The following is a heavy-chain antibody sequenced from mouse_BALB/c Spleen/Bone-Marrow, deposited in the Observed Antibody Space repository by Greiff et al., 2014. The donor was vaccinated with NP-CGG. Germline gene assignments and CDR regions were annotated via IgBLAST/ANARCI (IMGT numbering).Heavy chain of an antibody. Sequence: QLQQSGPDLVKPSQSLSLTCTVTGYSITSDYSWHWIRQFPGNKLEWMGYIHYSGTTVYNPSLKSRISITRDTSNNQFFLQLNSVTTEDTATYYCARFAGTPYTMDYWGQGTSVTVSS. J-gene: IGHJ4*01. V-gene: IGHV3-1*02. CDR2: IHYSGTT. CDR3: ARFAGTPYTMDY. D-gene: IGHD4-1*01. CDR1: GYSITSDYS.